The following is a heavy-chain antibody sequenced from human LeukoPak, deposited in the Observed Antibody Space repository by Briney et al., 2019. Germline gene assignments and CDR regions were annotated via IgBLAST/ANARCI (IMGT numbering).Heavy chain of an antibody. J-gene: IGHJ4*02. CDR1: GYTFTNYL. CDR2: TNPNSGGT. D-gene: IGHD6-13*01. CDR3: ARDWSRPGIAAAGTSPSFDY. V-gene: IGHV1-2*02. Sequence: ASVKVSCKASGYTFTNYLLHWVRQAPGQGLEWMGWTNPNSGGTNYAQKLQGRVTMTTDTSTSTAYMELRSLRSDDTAVYYCARDWSRPGIAAAGTSPSFDYWGQGTLVTVSS.